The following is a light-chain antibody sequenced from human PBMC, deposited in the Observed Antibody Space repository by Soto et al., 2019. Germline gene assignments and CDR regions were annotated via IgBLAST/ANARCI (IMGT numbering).Light chain of an antibody. CDR3: AAWDDSLNGYVV. Sequence: QSVLTQPPSASGTPGQRVTISCSGSSSNIGSNTVNWYQQLPGTAPKLLIYSNNQRPSGVPDRCSGSKSGTSASLAISGLQSEDEAEYYCAAWDDSLNGYVVFGGGTKLTVL. J-gene: IGLJ2*01. V-gene: IGLV1-44*01. CDR2: SNN. CDR1: SSNIGSNT.